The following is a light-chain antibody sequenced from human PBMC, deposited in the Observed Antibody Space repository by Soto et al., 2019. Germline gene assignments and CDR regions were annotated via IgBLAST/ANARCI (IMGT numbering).Light chain of an antibody. V-gene: IGLV2-18*02. J-gene: IGLJ1*01. CDR3: NSFTTSNTYV. CDR2: EVN. CDR1: ISDIGTYNR. Sequence: QSLLSPPASVSGSPGQSITISCIGTISDIGTYNRVSWYQQPPGTAPKLIIYEVNNRPSGVPDRFSGYKSGNTASLIISGLQAEDEADYYCNSFTTSNTYVFGTGTKVTVL.